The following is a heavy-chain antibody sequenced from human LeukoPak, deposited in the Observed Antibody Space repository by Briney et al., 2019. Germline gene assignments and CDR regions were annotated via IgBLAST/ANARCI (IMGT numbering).Heavy chain of an antibody. V-gene: IGHV3-21*01. CDR3: ARDWNYGGGFDY. CDR2: ISSSSSYI. J-gene: IGHJ4*02. CDR1: GFTFSSYS. Sequence: EGSLRLSCAASGFTFSSYSMNWVRQAPGKGLEWVSSISSSSSYIYYADSVKGRFTISRDNAKNSLYLQMNTLRAEDTAVYYCARDWNYGGGFDYWGQGTLVTVSS. D-gene: IGHD3-16*01.